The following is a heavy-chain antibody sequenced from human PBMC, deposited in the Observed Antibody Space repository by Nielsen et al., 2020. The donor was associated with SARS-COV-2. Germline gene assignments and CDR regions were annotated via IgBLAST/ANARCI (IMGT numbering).Heavy chain of an antibody. V-gene: IGHV3-33*01. CDR3: ARDRWGLDSSGWYHYYYYMDV. J-gene: IGHJ6*03. D-gene: IGHD6-19*01. CDR2: IWYDGSNK. CDR1: GFTFSSYG. Sequence: GGSLRLSCAASGFTFSSYGMHWVRQAPGKGLEWVAVIWYDGSNKYYADSVKGRFTISRDNSKNTLYLQMNSLRAEDTAVYYCARDRWGLDSSGWYHYYYYMDVWGKGTTVTVSS.